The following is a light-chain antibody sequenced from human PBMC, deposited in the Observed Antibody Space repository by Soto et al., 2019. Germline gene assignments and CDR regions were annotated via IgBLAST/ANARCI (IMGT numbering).Light chain of an antibody. CDR2: GAS. CDR3: QQYNDWPQT. J-gene: IGKJ1*01. CDR1: QTVTIN. V-gene: IGKV3-15*01. Sequence: ETVITQSRVILSGPPGDTATLSCLASQTVTINLAWYQQKPGQAPRLLIYGASNRATGLPARFSGSGSGTDFALTISSLQSEDFAIYYCQQYNDWPQTFGQGTKVDI.